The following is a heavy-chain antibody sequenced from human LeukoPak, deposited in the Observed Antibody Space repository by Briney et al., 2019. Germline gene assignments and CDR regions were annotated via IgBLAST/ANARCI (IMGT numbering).Heavy chain of an antibody. CDR2: IYYSGST. V-gene: IGHV4-30-4*01. CDR1: GGSISSGDYY. Sequence: SETLSLTCTVSGGSISSGDYYWSWVRQPPGKGLEWIGYIYYSGSTYYNPSLKSRVTISVDTSKNQFSLKLSSVTAADTAVYYCASSQLLWFGELAPFDYWGQGTLVTVSS. CDR3: ASSQLLWFGELAPFDY. J-gene: IGHJ4*02. D-gene: IGHD3-10*01.